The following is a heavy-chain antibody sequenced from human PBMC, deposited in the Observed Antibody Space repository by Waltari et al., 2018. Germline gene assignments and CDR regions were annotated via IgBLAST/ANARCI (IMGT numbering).Heavy chain of an antibody. Sequence: QVQLVESGGGVVQPGRSLRLPCAASAFTFSSYAMHWVRLAPDKGVGGVAVTSYNERSIYYFGSVKGRFTISRDNSKKMLYLQMNSLRAEDTSVYYCARDYCDRTYFHGMDVWGQGTTFTVSS. V-gene: IGHV3-30*04. CDR2: TSYNERSI. J-gene: IGHJ6*02. CDR1: AFTFSSYA. CDR3: ARDYCDRTYFHGMDV. D-gene: IGHD3-22*01.